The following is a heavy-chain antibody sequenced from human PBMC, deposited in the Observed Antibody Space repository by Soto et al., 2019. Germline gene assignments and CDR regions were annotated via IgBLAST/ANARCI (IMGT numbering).Heavy chain of an antibody. CDR3: AREGAHYTPLDH. D-gene: IGHD2-15*01. V-gene: IGHV1-3*01. J-gene: IGHJ4*02. Sequence: ASVKVCCKASGYTFTDYAIHWVRQAPGQGLEWMGWINVGNGNTGYSRKFQGRVTNARDMSASTSYIEVTSLTSEDTAIYYCAREGAHYTPLDHWGQGTLVTVSS. CDR2: INVGNGNT. CDR1: GYTFTDYA.